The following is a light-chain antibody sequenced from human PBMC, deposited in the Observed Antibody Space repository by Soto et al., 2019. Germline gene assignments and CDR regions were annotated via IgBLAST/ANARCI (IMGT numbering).Light chain of an antibody. CDR1: QSISSW. CDR2: KTF. CDR3: QYYNNYCWA. J-gene: IGKJ1*01. Sequence: DIQLTQSPSTLSASVGDRVTITCRASQSISSWLAGSQQKPGKAPKCLTYKTFNLESGVPSRFSGSGSGTESTLTISSLRPDDFATYYCQYYNNYCWAFGQGTKVEIK. V-gene: IGKV1-5*03.